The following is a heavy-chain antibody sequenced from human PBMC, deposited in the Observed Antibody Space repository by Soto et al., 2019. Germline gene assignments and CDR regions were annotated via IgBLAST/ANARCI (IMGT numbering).Heavy chain of an antibody. CDR1: GASINVEGYY. D-gene: IGHD1-26*01. CDR3: VRVHNSDTKYYADV. V-gene: IGHV4-31*03. J-gene: IGHJ6*04. Sequence: QIQLQESGPGVVKASQSLSLTCTVTGASINVEGYYWSWIRQHRVKGLEWIAYIYYTGSTYSNPALGSRVSISQDAAQNQFSLHLTSVTAADTAVYFCVRVHNSDTKYYADVWGKGTTVTVSS. CDR2: IYYTGST.